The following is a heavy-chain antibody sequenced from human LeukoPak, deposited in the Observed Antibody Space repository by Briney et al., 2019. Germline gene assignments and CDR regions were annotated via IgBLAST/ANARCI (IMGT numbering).Heavy chain of an antibody. CDR3: AKGDGYGANTRLPKYNWFDP. J-gene: IGHJ5*02. D-gene: IGHD4-23*01. Sequence: GGSLRLSCAASGSTFTTCAMHWVRQAPGKGLEWVAYIRYDGNNKNYADSVKGRFTISRDNSKDMLYLQMNSLRPEDTAVYYCAKGDGYGANTRLPKYNWFDPWGQGTLVTVSS. CDR1: GSTFTTCA. CDR2: IRYDGNNK. V-gene: IGHV3-30*02.